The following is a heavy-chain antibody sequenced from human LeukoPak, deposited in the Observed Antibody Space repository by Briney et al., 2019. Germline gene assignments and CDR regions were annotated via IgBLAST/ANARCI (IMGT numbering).Heavy chain of an antibody. V-gene: IGHV4-39*01. D-gene: IGHD4-23*01. J-gene: IGHJ1*01. CDR3: ASYIRWQEYFQH. CDR1: GGSISSSSYY. Sequence: SETLSPTCTVSGGSISSSSYYWGWIRQPPGKGLEWIGSIYYSGSTYYNPSLKSRVTISVDTSKNQFSLKLSSVIAADTAVYYCASYIRWQEYFQHWGQGTLVTVSS. CDR2: IYYSGST.